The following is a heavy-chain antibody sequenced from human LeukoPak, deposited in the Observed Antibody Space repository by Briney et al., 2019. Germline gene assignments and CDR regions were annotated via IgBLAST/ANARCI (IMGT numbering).Heavy chain of an antibody. V-gene: IGHV3-64*01. D-gene: IGHD2-2*01. CDR1: GFTFDDYA. J-gene: IGHJ4*02. Sequence: PGGSLRLSCAASGFTFDDYAMHWVRQAPGKGLEYVSAISSSGGSTYYANSVKGRFTISRDNSKNTLYLQMGSLRAEDMAVYYCARRYCGSSGCSPYDYWGQGTLVTVSS. CDR2: ISSSGGST. CDR3: ARRYCGSSGCSPYDY.